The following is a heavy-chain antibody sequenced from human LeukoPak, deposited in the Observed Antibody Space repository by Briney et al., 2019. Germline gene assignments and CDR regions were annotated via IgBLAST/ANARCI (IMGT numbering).Heavy chain of an antibody. D-gene: IGHD3-22*01. CDR2: INPSGGST. Sequence: GASVKVSCKASGYTFTSYYMHWVRQAPGQGLEWMGIINPSGGSTSYAQKFQGRVTMTRDMSTSTVYMELSSLRSEDTAVYYCARDPENYYYDSSGYQGGAFDIWGQGTMVTVSS. CDR1: GYTFTSYY. CDR3: ARDPENYYYDSSGYQGGAFDI. J-gene: IGHJ3*02. V-gene: IGHV1-46*01.